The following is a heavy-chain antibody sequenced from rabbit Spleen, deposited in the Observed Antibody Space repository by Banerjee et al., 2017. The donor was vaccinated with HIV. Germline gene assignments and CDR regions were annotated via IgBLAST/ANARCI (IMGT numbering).Heavy chain of an antibody. J-gene: IGHJ4*01. V-gene: IGHV1S45*01. D-gene: IGHD1-1*01. CDR3: ARDLDGVIGWNFGW. CDR1: GFSFSSDYW. Sequence: QEQLEESGGDLVKPEGSLTLTCTASGFSFSSDYWIYWVRQAPGKGLEWIGYIYAGSSGSTDYANWAKGRFTISKTSSTTVTLQMTSLTAADTATYFCARDLDGVIGWNFGWWGPGTLVTV. CDR2: IYAGSSGST.